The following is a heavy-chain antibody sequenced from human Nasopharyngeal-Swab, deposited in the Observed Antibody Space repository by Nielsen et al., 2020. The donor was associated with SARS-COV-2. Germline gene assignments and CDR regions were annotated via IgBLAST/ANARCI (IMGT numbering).Heavy chain of an antibody. CDR3: ARLATMIRGDYTTYYNGDMDV. D-gene: IGHD3-10*01. J-gene: IGHJ6*02. CDR1: GGSFSGYY. V-gene: IGHV4-34*01. Sequence: SETLSLTCGVYGGSFSGYYWNWIRQAPGKGLEWIGEINYSGSPNYNPSLKSRVTISVDTSKNQFSLRLSSVTAADTAVYYCARLATMIRGDYTTYYNGDMDVWGQGTTVTLSS. CDR2: INYSGSP.